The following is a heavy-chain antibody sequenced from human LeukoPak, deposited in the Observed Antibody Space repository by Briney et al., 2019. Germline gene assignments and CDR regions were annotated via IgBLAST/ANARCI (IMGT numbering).Heavy chain of an antibody. CDR3: ARASAARHFDY. CDR2: IYYSGST. CDR1: GGSVSSGTQY. Sequence: PSETLSLTCTVSGGSVSSGTQYWSWIRQPPGRGLEWIGYIYYSGSTNYNPSLKSRVTMSVDPSKNQFSLKLSSVTAADTAVYYCARASAARHFDYWGQGTLVTVSS. J-gene: IGHJ4*02. D-gene: IGHD6-6*01. V-gene: IGHV4-61*01.